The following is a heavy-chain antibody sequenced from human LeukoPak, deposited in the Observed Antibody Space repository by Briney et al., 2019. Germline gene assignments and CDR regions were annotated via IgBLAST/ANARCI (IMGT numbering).Heavy chain of an antibody. D-gene: IGHD1-14*01. Sequence: GRSLRLSCAAFGFTFSSYGMHWVRQAPGKGLEWVAVIWYDGSNIYYADSVKGRFTISRDNSKNTLYLQMNSLRAEDTAVYYCARDRNREYPDYFDYWGQGTLVTVSS. V-gene: IGHV3-33*01. CDR3: ARDRNREYPDYFDY. J-gene: IGHJ4*02. CDR1: GFTFSSYG. CDR2: IWYDGSNI.